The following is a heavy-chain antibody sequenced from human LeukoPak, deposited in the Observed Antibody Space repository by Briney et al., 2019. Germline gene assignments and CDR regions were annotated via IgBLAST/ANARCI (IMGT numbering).Heavy chain of an antibody. CDR1: GFTFSSHW. J-gene: IGHJ4*02. V-gene: IGHV3-7*01. D-gene: IGHD3/OR15-3a*01. CDR2: IWQEGSEK. Sequence: PGGSLRLSCAASGFTFSSHWMTWVRQAPGKGLEWVANIWQEGSEKYYVDSVKGRFTVSRDNAKNSLYLQMNSLRVEDTAVYYCARDQNLVSRGLDYIDYWGQGTLVTVSS. CDR3: ARDQNLVSRGLDYIDY.